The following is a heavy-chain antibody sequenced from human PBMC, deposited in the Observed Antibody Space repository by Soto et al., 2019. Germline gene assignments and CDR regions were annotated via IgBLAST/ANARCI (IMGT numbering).Heavy chain of an antibody. V-gene: IGHV4-39*01. J-gene: IGHJ3*02. D-gene: IGHD1-26*01. Sequence: QLQLQESGPGLVKPSETLSLTCTVSGGSISSSSYYWGWIRQPPGKGLEWIGSIYYSGSTYYNPSLKSRVTISVDTSKNQFSLKLSSVTAADTAVYYCARRRVYSGSYPDAFDIWGQGTMVTVSS. CDR1: GGSISSSSYY. CDR3: ARRRVYSGSYPDAFDI. CDR2: IYYSGST.